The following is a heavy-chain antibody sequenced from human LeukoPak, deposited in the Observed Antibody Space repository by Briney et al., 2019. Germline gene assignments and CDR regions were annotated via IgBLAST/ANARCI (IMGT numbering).Heavy chain of an antibody. CDR3: ARGPPDGDYFDY. CDR1: GGSISSYY. J-gene: IGHJ4*02. CDR2: IYYTGST. D-gene: IGHD4-17*01. V-gene: IGHV4-59*01. Sequence: SETLSLTCTVSGGSISSYYWSWIRQPPGKGLEWIGNIYYTGSTNYNPSLKSRVTISVDTSKNQFSLKLSSVTAADTAVYYCARGPPDGDYFDYWGQGTLVTVSS.